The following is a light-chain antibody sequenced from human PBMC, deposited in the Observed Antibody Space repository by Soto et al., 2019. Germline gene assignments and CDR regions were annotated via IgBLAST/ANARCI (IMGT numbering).Light chain of an antibody. CDR3: QQYNNWPPPWT. CDR2: AAS. Sequence: AIRMNQSPSSFSASTGDRVTITCRASQGISSYLAWYQQKPGKAPKLLIYAASTLQSGVPSRFSGSGSGTEFTLTISSLQSEDFAVYYCQQYNNWPPPWTFGLGTKVDIK. CDR1: QGISSY. J-gene: IGKJ1*01. V-gene: IGKV1-8*01.